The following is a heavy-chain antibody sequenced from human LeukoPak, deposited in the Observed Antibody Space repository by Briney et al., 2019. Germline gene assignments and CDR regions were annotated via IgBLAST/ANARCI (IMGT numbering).Heavy chain of an antibody. CDR3: ARYDSSGYYHYCYYGMDV. CDR1: GGSFSGYY. Sequence: PSETLSLTCAVYGGSFSGYYWSWIRQPPGKGLEWIGEINHSGSTNYNPSLKSRVTISVDTSKNQFSLKLSSVTAADTAVYYCARYDSSGYYHYCYYGMDVWGQGTTVTVSS. V-gene: IGHV4-34*01. J-gene: IGHJ6*02. CDR2: INHSGST. D-gene: IGHD3-22*01.